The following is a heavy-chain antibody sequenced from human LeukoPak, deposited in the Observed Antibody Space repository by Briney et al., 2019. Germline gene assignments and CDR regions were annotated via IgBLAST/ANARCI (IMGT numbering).Heavy chain of an antibody. CDR3: ARAGYDFWSGYSIWFDP. CDR1: GGSITNYY. Sequence: PSETLSLTCTVSGGSITNYYWSWIRQPAGKGLEWIGRIYTSGSTNYNPSLKSRVTISVDTSKNQFSLKLSSVTAADTAVYYCARAGYDFWSGYSIWFDPWGQGTLVTVSS. CDR2: IYTSGST. D-gene: IGHD3-3*01. J-gene: IGHJ5*02. V-gene: IGHV4-4*07.